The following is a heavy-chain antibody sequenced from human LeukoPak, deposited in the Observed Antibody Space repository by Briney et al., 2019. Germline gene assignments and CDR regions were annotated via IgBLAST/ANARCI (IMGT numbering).Heavy chain of an antibody. D-gene: IGHD3-10*01. V-gene: IGHV4-39*07. Sequence: SETLSLTCTVSGGSISSSSYYWGWIRQPPGKGLEWIGSIYTSGSTNYNPSLKSRVTMSVDTSKNQFSLKLSSVTAADTAVYYCARGASGYYGSGSYTFDYWGQGTLVTVSS. CDR3: ARGASGYYGSGSYTFDY. J-gene: IGHJ4*02. CDR2: IYTSGST. CDR1: GGSISSSSYY.